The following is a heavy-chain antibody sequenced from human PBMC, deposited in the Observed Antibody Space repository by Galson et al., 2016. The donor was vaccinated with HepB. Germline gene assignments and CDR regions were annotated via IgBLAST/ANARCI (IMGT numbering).Heavy chain of an antibody. CDR1: GFSFGDDG. CDR3: TRALVTTGDWMYYGMDV. V-gene: IGHV3-49*03. D-gene: IGHD3/OR15-3a*01. CDR2: IRSKTYSGTR. J-gene: IGHJ6*02. Sequence: SLRLSCAASGFSFGDDGVSWFRQAPGKGLEWVAFIRSKTYSGTREYAAAVQGRFTISRDDSKSIAYLQKNSLKIEDTAVYFCTRALVTTGDWMYYGMDVWGQGTTVTVSS.